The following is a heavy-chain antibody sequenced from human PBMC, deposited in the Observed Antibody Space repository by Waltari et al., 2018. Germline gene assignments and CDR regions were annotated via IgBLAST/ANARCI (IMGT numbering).Heavy chain of an antibody. CDR2: IYYTGNA. D-gene: IGHD1-26*01. V-gene: IGHV4-39*02. CDR3: ARELAAGGATGY. CDR1: GGSVSPGPNS. Sequence: QLQLQESGPGLVKPSETLSLTCTVSGGSVSPGPNSWGWTRQPPGKGLEWIGTIYYTGNAYYNPSLKSRTTMSVDTSRNQFSLKLTSVTAADTAVYYCARELAAGGATGYWGQGTLVTVSS. J-gene: IGHJ4*02.